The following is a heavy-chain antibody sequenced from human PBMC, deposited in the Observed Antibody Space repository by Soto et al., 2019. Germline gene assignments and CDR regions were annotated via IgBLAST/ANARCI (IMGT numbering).Heavy chain of an antibody. Sequence: QVQLVQSGAEVKKPGSSVKVSCKASGGTFSSYTISWVRQAPGQGLEWMGRIIPILGIANYAQKFQGRVTXXAXKXXSTAYMELSSLRSEDTAVYYCARDENGDYVAWFDHWGQGTLVTVSS. J-gene: IGHJ5*02. V-gene: IGHV1-69*08. D-gene: IGHD4-17*01. CDR1: GGTFSSYT. CDR3: ARDENGDYVAWFDH. CDR2: IIPILGIA.